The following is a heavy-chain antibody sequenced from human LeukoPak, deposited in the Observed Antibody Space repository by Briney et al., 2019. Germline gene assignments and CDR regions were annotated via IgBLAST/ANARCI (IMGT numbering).Heavy chain of an antibody. J-gene: IGHJ4*02. CDR1: GGSVSSYY. D-gene: IGHD3-10*01. CDR3: AKPVRSKVRGVPPDY. V-gene: IGHV3-23*01. Sequence: ETLSLTCTVSGGSVSSYYWSWVRQAPGKGLEWVSAISGSGGSTYYADSVKGRFTISRDNSKNTLYLQMNSLRAEDTAVYYCAKPVRSKVRGVPPDYWGQGTLVTVSS. CDR2: ISGSGGST.